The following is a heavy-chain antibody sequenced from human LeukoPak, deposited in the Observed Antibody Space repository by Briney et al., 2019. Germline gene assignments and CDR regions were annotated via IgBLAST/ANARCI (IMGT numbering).Heavy chain of an antibody. D-gene: IGHD3-22*01. CDR1: GFTFSSYA. Sequence: GGSLRLSCAASGFTFSSYAMSWVRQAPGKGLEWVSAISGSGGSTYYADSVKGRFTISRDNSKTTLYLQMNSLRAEDTAVYYCAKDSVVYYDSSGYPQNDAFDIWGQGTMVTVSS. V-gene: IGHV3-23*01. CDR3: AKDSVVYYDSSGYPQNDAFDI. J-gene: IGHJ3*02. CDR2: ISGSGGST.